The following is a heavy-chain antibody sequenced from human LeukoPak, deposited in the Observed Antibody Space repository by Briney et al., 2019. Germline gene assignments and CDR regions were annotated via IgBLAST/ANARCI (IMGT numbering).Heavy chain of an antibody. V-gene: IGHV4-59*08. CDR3: ARVLDWAFDY. D-gene: IGHD3-9*01. J-gene: IGHJ4*02. CDR2: IYYSGST. Sequence: SETLSLTCTVSGGSISSYYWRWIRQPPGKGLEWIGYIYYSGSTNYNPSLKSRVTISVDTSKNQFSLKLSSVTAADTAVYYCARVLDWAFDYWGQGTLVTVSS. CDR1: GGSISSYY.